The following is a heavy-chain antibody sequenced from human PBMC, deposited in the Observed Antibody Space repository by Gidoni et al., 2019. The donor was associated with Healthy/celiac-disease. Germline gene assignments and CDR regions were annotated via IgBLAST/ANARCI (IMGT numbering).Heavy chain of an antibody. D-gene: IGHD5-12*01. CDR2: IYYSGST. CDR3: ARLRDGYKTLWYFDL. Sequence: QVQLQESGPGLVKPSETLSPTCTVSGGPISSYYWSWIRPPPGKGLEWIGYIYYSGSTNYNPSLKSRVTISVDTSKNQFSLKLSSVTAADTAVYYCARLRDGYKTLWYFDLWGRGTLVTVSS. J-gene: IGHJ2*01. V-gene: IGHV4-59*01. CDR1: GGPISSYY.